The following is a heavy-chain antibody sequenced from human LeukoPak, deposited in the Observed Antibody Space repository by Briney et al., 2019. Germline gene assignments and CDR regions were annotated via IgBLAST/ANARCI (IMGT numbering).Heavy chain of an antibody. CDR2: IKQDGSEK. J-gene: IGHJ4*02. Sequence: GGSLRLSCAASGFTFSSYWMSWVRQAPGKGLEWVANIKQDGSEKYYVDSVKGRFTISRDSAKNSLYLQMNSLRAEDTAVYYCARVGGGYDFGYWGQGTLVTVSS. V-gene: IGHV3-7*01. CDR3: ARVGGGYDFGY. CDR1: GFTFSSYW. D-gene: IGHD5-12*01.